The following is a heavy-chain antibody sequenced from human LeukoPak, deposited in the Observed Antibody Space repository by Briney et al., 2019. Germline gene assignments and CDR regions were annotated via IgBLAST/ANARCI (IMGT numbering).Heavy chain of an antibody. Sequence: PSETLSLTCTVSGGSISSNYWSWIRQPPGKGLEWIGYIYYSGSTNYNPSLKSRVTISVDTSKNQFSLKLSSATAADTAVYYCARVVPEGYSDYWGQGTLVTVSS. J-gene: IGHJ4*02. V-gene: IGHV4-59*01. CDR2: IYYSGST. CDR1: GGSISSNY. CDR3: ARVVPEGYSDY. D-gene: IGHD2-2*02.